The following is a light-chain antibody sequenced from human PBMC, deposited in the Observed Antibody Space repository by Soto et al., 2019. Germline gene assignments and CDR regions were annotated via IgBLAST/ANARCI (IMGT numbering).Light chain of an antibody. CDR3: CSYAGYDLGV. Sequence: QSALTQPASVSGSPGQSITISCTGTSSDIGSYNLVSWYQQHPGKAPKLLIYEVTKRPSGISTRFSGSKSGNTASLTISGLQAEDEADYYCCSYAGYDLGVFGGGTKLTVL. CDR1: SSDIGSYNL. CDR2: EVT. V-gene: IGLV2-23*02. J-gene: IGLJ2*01.